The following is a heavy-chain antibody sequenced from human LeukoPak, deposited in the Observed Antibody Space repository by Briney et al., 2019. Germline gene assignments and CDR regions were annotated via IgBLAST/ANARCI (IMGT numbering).Heavy chain of an antibody. J-gene: IGHJ6*03. CDR1: GYSFTSYW. CDR2: IYPGDSDT. Sequence: GESLKISCKGSGYSFTSYWIGWVRQMPGKGLEWMGIIYPGDSDTRYSPSFQGQVTISADKSISTAYLQWSSLKASDTAMYYCARHKGDIAARPGDYYYYYMDVWGNGTTVTVSS. D-gene: IGHD6-6*01. V-gene: IGHV5-51*01. CDR3: ARHKGDIAARPGDYYYYYMDV.